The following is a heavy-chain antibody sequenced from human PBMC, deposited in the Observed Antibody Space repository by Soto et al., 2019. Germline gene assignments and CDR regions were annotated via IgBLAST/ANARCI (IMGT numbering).Heavy chain of an antibody. V-gene: IGHV4-39*01. J-gene: IGHJ4*01. CDR2: IYYSGST. Sequence: PSETLSLTCSVSGGSISSSFYYWGWIRQPPGKGLEWIGNIYYSGSTYYNPSLKSRVTISVDTSKNQFSLKLSSVTAADTAVYYCARRVVVLPAFDNWGHGALVTVSS. CDR1: GGSISSSFYY. CDR3: ARRVVVLPAFDN. D-gene: IGHD2-15*01.